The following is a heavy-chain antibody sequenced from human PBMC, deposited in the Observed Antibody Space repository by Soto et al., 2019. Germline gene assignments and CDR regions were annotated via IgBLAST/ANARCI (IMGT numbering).Heavy chain of an antibody. CDR3: AKSNMLHPYYYYYSMDV. CDR2: ISGSGGST. CDR1: GFTFSSYA. V-gene: IGHV3-23*01. J-gene: IGHJ6*02. Sequence: GSLRLSCAASGFTFSSYAMSWVRQAPGKGLEWVSAISGSGGSTYYADSVKGRFTISRDNSKNTLYLQMNSLRAEDTAVYYCAKSNMLHPYYYYYSMDVWGQGTTVTVSS. D-gene: IGHD2-8*01.